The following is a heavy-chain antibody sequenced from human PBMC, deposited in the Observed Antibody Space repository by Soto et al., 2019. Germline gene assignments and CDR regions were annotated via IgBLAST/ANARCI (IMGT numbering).Heavy chain of an antibody. D-gene: IGHD6-13*01. J-gene: IGHJ6*02. CDR3: ARGRSIAAAGTTGYYYGMDV. Sequence: QVQLVQSGAEVKKPGSSVKVSCKASGGTFSSYAISWVRQAPGQGLEWMGGIIPIFGTANYAQKFQGRVTISADKSTSPAYMELSSLRSEDTAVYYCARGRSIAAAGTTGYYYGMDVWGQGTTVTVSS. V-gene: IGHV1-69*06. CDR2: IIPIFGTA. CDR1: GGTFSSYA.